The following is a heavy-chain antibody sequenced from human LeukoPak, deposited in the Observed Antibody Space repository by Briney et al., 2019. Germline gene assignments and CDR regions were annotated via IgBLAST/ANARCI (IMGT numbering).Heavy chain of an antibody. V-gene: IGHV3-48*03. J-gene: IGHJ4*02. CDR3: AREGFVGSSSWLDY. D-gene: IGHD6-13*01. CDR1: GFTFSSYE. Sequence: GGSLRLSCAASGFTFSSYEMNWVRQAPGKGLEWVAYISSSGSTIYYADSVKGRFTISRDNAKNTLYLQMNSLRAEDTAVYYCAREGFVGSSSWLDYWGQGTLVTVSS. CDR2: ISSSGSTI.